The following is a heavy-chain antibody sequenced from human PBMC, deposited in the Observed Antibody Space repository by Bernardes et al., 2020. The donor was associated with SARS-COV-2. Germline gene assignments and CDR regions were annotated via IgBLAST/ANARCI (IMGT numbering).Heavy chain of an antibody. D-gene: IGHD6-6*01. CDR1: GYTFTSYG. CDR2: SSAYHGNT. Sequence: ASVKVSCKASGYTFTSYGVTWVRQAPGQGLEWMGWSSAYHGNTNYAQKFQGRVIMTTYTSTSTAYMELRSLRSDDTAVYYCARVYYRRSSHWDFDLWGRGTLVTVSS. V-gene: IGHV1-18*01. CDR3: ARVYYRRSSHWDFDL. J-gene: IGHJ2*01.